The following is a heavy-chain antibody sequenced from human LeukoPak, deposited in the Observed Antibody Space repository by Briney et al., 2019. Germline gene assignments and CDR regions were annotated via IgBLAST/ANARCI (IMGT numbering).Heavy chain of an antibody. Sequence: GGSLRLSCAASGFTFRSYAMSWVRQAPGKGLEWVSAISGSGDSTYYADSVKGRFTISRDNSQNMLHLQMNSLRAEDTAVYYCAKEVVLGETNYYYYGMDVWGQGTTVTVSS. V-gene: IGHV3-23*01. D-gene: IGHD1-26*01. CDR1: GFTFRSYA. CDR2: ISGSGDST. CDR3: AKEVVLGETNYYYYGMDV. J-gene: IGHJ6*02.